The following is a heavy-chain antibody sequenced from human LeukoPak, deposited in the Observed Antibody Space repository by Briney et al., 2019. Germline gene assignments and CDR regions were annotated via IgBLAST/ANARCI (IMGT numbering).Heavy chain of an antibody. CDR1: GYTFTSYD. CDR2: MNPNSGNT. J-gene: IGHJ5*02. Sequence: ASVKVSCKASGYTFTSYDINWVRQATGQGLEWMGWMNPNSGNTGYAQKFQGRVTMTRNTSISTAYMELSSLRSEDTAVYYCAIYYYGSGSYLTWFDPWGQGTLVTVSS. D-gene: IGHD3-10*01. V-gene: IGHV1-8*01. CDR3: AIYYYGSGSYLTWFDP.